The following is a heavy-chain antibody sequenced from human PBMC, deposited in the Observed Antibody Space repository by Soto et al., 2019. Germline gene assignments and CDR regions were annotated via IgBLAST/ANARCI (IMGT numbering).Heavy chain of an antibody. CDR2: ISGRGGST. Sequence: GGSLRLSCAASGLNFSSYAMSWVRQDPGRGQEKVSAISGRGGSTYYADSVKGRFTISRDNAKNSLYLQMNSLRAEDTAVYYCARSSLILDYYDSSGYIDYWGQGTLVTVS. CDR1: GLNFSSYA. CDR3: ARSSLILDYYDSSGYIDY. V-gene: IGHV3-23*01. D-gene: IGHD3-22*01. J-gene: IGHJ4*02.